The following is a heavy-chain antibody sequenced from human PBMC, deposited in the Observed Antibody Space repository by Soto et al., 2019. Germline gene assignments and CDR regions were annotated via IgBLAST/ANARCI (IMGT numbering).Heavy chain of an antibody. D-gene: IGHD6-13*01. J-gene: IGHJ6*04. CDR2: INTDGRTT. Sequence: EVQLVESGGGLVQPGGSLRLSCAASGFTFSGYWMHWVRQAPGKGLVWVSRINTDGRTTSYADSVKGRFTISRDHAKNTLYLQMSSLRAEDTAVYYCARVGRVAPVGSFRGDFYYYYNMDVWGKGTTVTVSS. CDR3: ARVGRVAPVGSFRGDFYYYYNMDV. V-gene: IGHV3-74*01. CDR1: GFTFSGYW.